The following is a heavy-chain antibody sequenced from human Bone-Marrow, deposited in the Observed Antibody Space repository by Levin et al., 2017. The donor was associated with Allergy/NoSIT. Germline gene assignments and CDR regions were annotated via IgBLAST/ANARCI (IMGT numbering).Heavy chain of an antibody. V-gene: IGHV3-30*04. CDR3: ASGGGWNTPGYALDY. Sequence: PGGSLRLSCVVSGLTFRSYAMHWVRQTPGKGLEWVAFISYDGSIKEYADSVKGRFTFSRDNSKNTLDLQMNSVRVEDTGVYYCASGGGWNTPGYALDYWGQGTLVTVSS. CDR2: ISYDGSIK. J-gene: IGHJ4*02. CDR1: GLTFRSYA. D-gene: IGHD3-16*01.